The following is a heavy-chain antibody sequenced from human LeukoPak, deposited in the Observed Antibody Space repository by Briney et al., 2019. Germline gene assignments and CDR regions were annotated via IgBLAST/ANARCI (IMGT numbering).Heavy chain of an antibody. CDR2: IIPILGIA. Sequence: SVKVSCMPSLGSVSSYVLSWVRPAPRRGREWMGRIIPILGIANYGQKIQCRVTITADKSTSTAYMELSGLRSEDTAVYYCARVVIVVVPAATHYYYYGMDVRGQGTTVTVSS. D-gene: IGHD2-2*01. CDR3: ARVVIVVVPAATHYYYYGMDV. J-gene: IGHJ6*02. CDR1: LGSVSSYV. V-gene: IGHV1-69*04.